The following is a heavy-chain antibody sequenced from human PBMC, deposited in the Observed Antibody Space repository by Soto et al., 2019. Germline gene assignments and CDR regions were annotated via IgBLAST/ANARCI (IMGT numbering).Heavy chain of an antibody. V-gene: IGHV4-30-4*02. Sequence: SETLSLTCTVSGGSISSGDYYWSWIRQPPGKGLEWIGYIYYSGSTYYNPSLKSRVTISVDTSKNQFSLKLSSVTAADTAVYDCARVVRRGYYFGYWGQGTLVTVSS. CDR1: GGSISSGDYY. D-gene: IGHD2-15*01. CDR2: IYYSGST. CDR3: ARVVRRGYYFGY. J-gene: IGHJ4*02.